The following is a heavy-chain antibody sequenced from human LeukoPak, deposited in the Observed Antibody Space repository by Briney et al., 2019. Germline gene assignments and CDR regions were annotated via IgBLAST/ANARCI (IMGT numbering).Heavy chain of an antibody. J-gene: IGHJ5*02. CDR1: GASINSNF. D-gene: IGHD3-22*01. CDR2: IYHSGEI. CDR3: ARGHYDLGP. Sequence: SETLSLTCTVSGASINSNFWSRLRQSPGKGLEWIAYIYHSGEINYNPSLGSRVTISLDTSKNQVSLKMTSVTAADTAVYYCARGHYDLGPWGQGTLVTVSS. V-gene: IGHV4-59*01.